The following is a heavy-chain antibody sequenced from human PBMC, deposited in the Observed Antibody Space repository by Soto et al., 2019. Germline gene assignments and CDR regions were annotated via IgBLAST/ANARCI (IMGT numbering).Heavy chain of an antibody. D-gene: IGHD6-13*01. CDR3: ARARIAAPGSYYYYGMDV. V-gene: IGHV3-74*01. J-gene: IGHJ6*02. CDR1: GFTFSSYR. Sequence: GGSLRLSCAASGFTFSSYRMHWVRQGPGKGLVWVSRINSDGSSVTYADSVKGRFTISRDNAKNTLYLQMNSLRADDTAVYYCARARIAAPGSYYYYGMDVWGQGTTVTVSS. CDR2: INSDGSSV.